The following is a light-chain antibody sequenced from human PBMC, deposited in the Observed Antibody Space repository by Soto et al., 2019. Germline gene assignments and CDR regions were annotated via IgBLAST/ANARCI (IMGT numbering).Light chain of an antibody. CDR1: SSVVGGYNY. J-gene: IGLJ1*01. Sequence: QSVLTQPPSVSGSPGQSVTISCTGTSSVVGGYNYVSWYQQHPGKAPKLMIYDVSKRPSGVPDRFSGSKSGNTASLTVSGLQAEDEADYYCSSYAGSNNLVFGTGTKVTVL. V-gene: IGLV2-8*01. CDR3: SSYAGSNNLV. CDR2: DVS.